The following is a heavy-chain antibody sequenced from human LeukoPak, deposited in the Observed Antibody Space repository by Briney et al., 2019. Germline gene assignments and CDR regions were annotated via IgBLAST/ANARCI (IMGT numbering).Heavy chain of an antibody. Sequence: SETLSLTCTVSGASINSGDYYWSWIRQPPGKGLEWIGYIYYSGSTNYNPSLKSRVTISVDTSKNQFSLKLSSVTAADTAVYYCARETPPDYGDYLFGGQYYYYGMDVWGQGTTVTVSS. J-gene: IGHJ6*02. V-gene: IGHV4-61*08. CDR3: ARETPPDYGDYLFGGQYYYYGMDV. D-gene: IGHD4-17*01. CDR1: GASINSGDYY. CDR2: IYYSGST.